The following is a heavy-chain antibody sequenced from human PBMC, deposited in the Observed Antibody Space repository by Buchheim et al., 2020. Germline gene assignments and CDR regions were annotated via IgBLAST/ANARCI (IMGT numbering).Heavy chain of an antibody. J-gene: IGHJ4*02. D-gene: IGHD2-15*01. CDR2: INHSGST. V-gene: IGHV4-34*01. CDR1: GGSFSGYY. CDR3: ARGVRYCSGGSCYYFDY. Sequence: QVQLQQWGAGLLKPSETLSLTCAVYGGSFSGYYWSWIRQPPGKGLEWIGEINHSGSTNYNPSLKSRVTISVDTSKNQFSLKLSSVTAADTAVYYCARGVRYCSGGSCYYFDYWGQGTL.